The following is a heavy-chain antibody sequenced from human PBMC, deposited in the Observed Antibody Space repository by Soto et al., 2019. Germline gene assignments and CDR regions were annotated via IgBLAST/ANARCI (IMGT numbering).Heavy chain of an antibody. Sequence: QVQLVQSGAEVKKPGASVKVSCKASGYTFTTYYMHWVRQAPGQGLERMGIINPSGGSTSYAQKLQGRVTMTRDTSTGTDYMELSSLGSEDTAVYYCAREAVDIVATTRVSGGMDVWGQWTAVTVSS. CDR3: AREAVDIVATTRVSGGMDV. CDR1: GYTFTTYY. J-gene: IGHJ6*02. CDR2: INPSGGST. D-gene: IGHD5-12*01. V-gene: IGHV1-46*04.